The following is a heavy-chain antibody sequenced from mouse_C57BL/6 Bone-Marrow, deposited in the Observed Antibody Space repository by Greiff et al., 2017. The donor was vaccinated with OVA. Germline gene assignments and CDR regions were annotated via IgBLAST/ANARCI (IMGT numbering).Heavy chain of an antibody. D-gene: IGHD2-3*01. J-gene: IGHJ4*01. Sequence: EVQVVESGGGLVKPGGSLKLSCAASGFTFSDYGMHWVRQAPEKGLEWVAYISSGSSTIYYADTVKGRFTISRDNAKNTLFLQMTSLRSEDTAMYYCAGYDGQQDYYAMDYWGQGTSVTVSS. CDR3: AGYDGQQDYYAMDY. CDR1: GFTFSDYG. CDR2: ISSGSSTI. V-gene: IGHV5-17*01.